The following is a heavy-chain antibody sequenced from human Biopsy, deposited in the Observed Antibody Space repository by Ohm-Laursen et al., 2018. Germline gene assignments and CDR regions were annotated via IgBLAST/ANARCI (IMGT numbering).Heavy chain of an antibody. CDR3: AHTLFGEVPWTHFDY. CDR1: GFPLSSSGEG. CDR2: LYWNEDK. V-gene: IGHV2-5*01. D-gene: IGHD3-3*01. J-gene: IGHJ4*02. Sequence: TQPLTLPCTLSGFPLSSSGEGVGWIRQPPGKALEWLGILYWNEDKRYSPSLGSRLTITKHTSKNQAVLIMTNLDPVDTGTYYCAHTLFGEVPWTHFDYWGQGALVTVSS.